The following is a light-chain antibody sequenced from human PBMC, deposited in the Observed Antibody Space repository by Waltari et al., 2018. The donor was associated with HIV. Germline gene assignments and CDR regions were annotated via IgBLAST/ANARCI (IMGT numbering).Light chain of an antibody. CDR1: GSDVVRSDS. CDR3: TSYAGINPVA. CDR2: EVK. V-gene: IGLV2-8*01. Sequence: QSALTQPPSASGSPGQSVTISCAATGSDVVRSDSVSCYQPHPGKAPKLLIYEVKKRPAGVPDRFSGSKSGNTASLTVSGLQAEDEAEYYCTSYAGINPVAFGGGTNLTVL. J-gene: IGLJ2*01.